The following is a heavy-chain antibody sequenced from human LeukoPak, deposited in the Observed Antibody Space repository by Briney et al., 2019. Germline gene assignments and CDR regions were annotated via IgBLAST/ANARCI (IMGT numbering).Heavy chain of an antibody. CDR2: IYHSGST. D-gene: IGHD3-10*01. Sequence: SETLSLTCTVSGYSISSGYYWGWIRQPPGKGLEWIGSIYHSGSTYYNPSLKSRVTISVDTSKNQFSLKLSSVTAADTAVYYCARVPVTMIRGVIMGPVWYFDLWGRGSLVTVSS. J-gene: IGHJ2*01. CDR3: ARVPVTMIRGVIMGPVWYFDL. V-gene: IGHV4-38-2*02. CDR1: GYSISSGYY.